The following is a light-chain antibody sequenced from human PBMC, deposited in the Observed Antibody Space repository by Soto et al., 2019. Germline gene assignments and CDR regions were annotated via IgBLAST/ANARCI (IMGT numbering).Light chain of an antibody. CDR2: GAS. J-gene: IGKJ5*01. Sequence: EIGLTQSPCTLSLSPGERATLSCRASQSVSNNYLAWYQQKPGQAPRLLIYGASNRATGIPDRFSGSGSGTEFTLTISSLEPEDFAVYYCQQRSDWPPITFGQGTRLQIK. CDR3: QQRSDWPPIT. CDR1: QSVSNNY. V-gene: IGKV3D-20*02.